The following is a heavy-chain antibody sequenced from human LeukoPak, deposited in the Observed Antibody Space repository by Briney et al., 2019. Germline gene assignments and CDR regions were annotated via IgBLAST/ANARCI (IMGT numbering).Heavy chain of an antibody. CDR2: ISGSGGGT. Sequence: GSLRLSCEASGFTFSSYAMTWVRQAPGKGLEWVSAISGSGGGTYYADSVKGRFTISRDNSKNTLYLQLNSLRAEDTAVYYCAKDRPSRYCSGGSCSYDAFDIWGQGTMVTVSS. CDR3: AKDRPSRYCSGGSCSYDAFDI. D-gene: IGHD2-15*01. CDR1: GFTFSSYA. V-gene: IGHV3-23*01. J-gene: IGHJ3*02.